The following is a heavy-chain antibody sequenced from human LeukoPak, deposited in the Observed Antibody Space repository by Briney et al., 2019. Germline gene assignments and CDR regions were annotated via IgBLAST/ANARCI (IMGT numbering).Heavy chain of an antibody. CDR1: GGSISSSSYY. V-gene: IGHV4-39*01. J-gene: IGHJ4*02. D-gene: IGHD3-22*01. Sequence: SETLSLTCTASGGSISSSSYYWGWIRQPPGKGLEWIGSIYYSGSTYYNPSLKSRVTISVDTSKNQFSLKLISVTAADTAVYYCARSGGYYDSSRAFDYWCQGTLVTVSS. CDR2: IYYSGST. CDR3: ARSGGYYDSSRAFDY.